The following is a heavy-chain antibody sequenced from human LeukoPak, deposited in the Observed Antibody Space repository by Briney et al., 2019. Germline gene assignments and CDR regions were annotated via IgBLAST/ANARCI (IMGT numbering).Heavy chain of an antibody. Sequence: ASVKVSCKASGYTFTSYDINWVRQATGQGLEWMGWMNPNSGNTGYAQKFQGRVTMTRNTSINTAYMELSSLRSEDTAVYYCAIYGDYPEAFDIWGQGTMVTVSS. V-gene: IGHV1-8*01. J-gene: IGHJ3*02. CDR3: AIYGDYPEAFDI. D-gene: IGHD4-17*01. CDR1: GYTFTSYD. CDR2: MNPNSGNT.